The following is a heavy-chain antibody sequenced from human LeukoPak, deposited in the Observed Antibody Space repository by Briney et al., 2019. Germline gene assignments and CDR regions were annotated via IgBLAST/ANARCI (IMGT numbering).Heavy chain of an antibody. Sequence: GASAKVSCKASGYTFTGYYMHWARQAPGQGLEWMGRINPNSGGTNYAQKFQGRVTMTRDTSISTAYMELSRLRSDDPAVYYCARYSSSWYGGYDYWGQGTLVTVSS. V-gene: IGHV1-2*06. J-gene: IGHJ4*02. CDR2: INPNSGGT. CDR3: ARYSSSWYGGYDY. CDR1: GYTFTGYY. D-gene: IGHD6-13*01.